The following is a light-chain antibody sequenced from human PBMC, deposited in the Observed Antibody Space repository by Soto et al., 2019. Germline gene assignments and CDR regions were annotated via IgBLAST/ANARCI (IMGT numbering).Light chain of an antibody. CDR1: QDISNY. Sequence: DIQMTQSPYSLSASVGDRVTITCQASQDISNYLNWYQQKPGKAPKLLIYDASNLETGVPSRFSGSGTGTDFTFTISNQQPEDTATYYCQQYDTPMYTFGQGTKLEIK. CDR2: DAS. J-gene: IGKJ2*01. V-gene: IGKV1-33*01. CDR3: QQYDTPMYT.